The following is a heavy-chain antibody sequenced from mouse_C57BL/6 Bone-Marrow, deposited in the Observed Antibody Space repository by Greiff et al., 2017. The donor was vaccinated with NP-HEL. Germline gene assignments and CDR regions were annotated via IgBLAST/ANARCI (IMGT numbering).Heavy chain of an antibody. CDR2: IDPETGGT. CDR1: GYTFTDYE. Sequence: VQLQQSGAELVRPGASVTLSCKASGYTFTDYEMHWVKQTPVHGLEWIGAIDPETGGTAYNQKFKGKAILTADKSSSTAYMERRSLTSEDSAVYYCTTYSNHYAMDYWGQGTSVTVSS. J-gene: IGHJ4*01. V-gene: IGHV1-15*01. D-gene: IGHD2-5*01. CDR3: TTYSNHYAMDY.